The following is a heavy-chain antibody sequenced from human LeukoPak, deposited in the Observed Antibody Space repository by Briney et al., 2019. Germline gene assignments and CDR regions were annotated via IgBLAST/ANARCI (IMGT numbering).Heavy chain of an antibody. CDR3: ARLSGYYERDSDY. D-gene: IGHD3-22*01. Sequence: SETLPLICTVSGGSINSNSFFWLWVRQPPGKGLERNGSICYSGKTHDHQSLKSQITISVDTSKDQFSLKLSSVTAAGTAVYYCARLSGYYERDSDYWGQGTQVTVSS. CDR2: ICYSGKT. V-gene: IGHV4-39*01. CDR1: GGSINSNSFF. J-gene: IGHJ4*02.